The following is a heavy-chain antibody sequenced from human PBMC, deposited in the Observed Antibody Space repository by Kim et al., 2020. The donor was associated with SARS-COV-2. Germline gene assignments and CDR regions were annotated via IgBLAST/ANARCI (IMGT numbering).Heavy chain of an antibody. D-gene: IGHD3-3*01. Sequence: ASVKVSCKASGYTFTKYAIHWVRQAPGQSLEWMGSINAGIGDTEYSQKFQGRVTFTRDTFATTAYMELSSLRSEDTAVYYCARRGSDGTVFGVVIAYYLDYWAQGTLVTVSS. CDR3: ARRGSDGTVFGVVIAYYLDY. V-gene: IGHV1-3*01. CDR2: INAGIGDT. CDR1: GYTFTKYA. J-gene: IGHJ4*02.